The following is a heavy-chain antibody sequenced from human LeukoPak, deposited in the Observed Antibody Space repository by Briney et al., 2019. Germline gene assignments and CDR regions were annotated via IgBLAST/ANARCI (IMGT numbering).Heavy chain of an antibody. CDR2: IYYSGST. CDR1: GGSISSGGYY. CDR3: ASGAIAVAGTGDYYYYYGMDV. D-gene: IGHD6-19*01. V-gene: IGHV4-31*03. J-gene: IGHJ6*02. Sequence: SETLSLTCTVSGGSISSGGYYWSWLRQHPGTGLEWIGYIYYSGSTYYNPSLKSRVTISVDTSKNQFSLKLSSVTAADTAVYYCASGAIAVAGTGDYYYYYGMDVWGQGTTVTVSS.